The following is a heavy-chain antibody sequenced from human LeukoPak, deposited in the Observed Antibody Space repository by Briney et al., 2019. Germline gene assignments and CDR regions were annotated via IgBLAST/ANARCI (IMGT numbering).Heavy chain of an antibody. CDR3: AKDRGNEQAFDI. D-gene: IGHD3-10*01. V-gene: IGHV3-30*18. CDR1: GFTFSSYG. CDR2: ISYDGSNK. Sequence: GRSLRLSCAASGFTFSSYGMHWVRQAPGKGLEWVAVISYDGSNKYYADSVKGRFTISRDNSKNTLYLQMNGLRAEDTAVYYCAKDRGNEQAFDIWGQGTMVTVSS. J-gene: IGHJ3*02.